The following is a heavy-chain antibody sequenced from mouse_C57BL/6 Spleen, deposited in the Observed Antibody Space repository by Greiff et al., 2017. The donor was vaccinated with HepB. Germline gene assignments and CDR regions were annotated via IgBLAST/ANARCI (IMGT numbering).Heavy chain of an antibody. CDR1: GFTFSSYA. Sequence: EVQGVESGGGLVKPGGSLKLSCAASGFTFSSYAMSWVRQTPEKRLEWVATISDGGSYTYYPDNVKGRFTISRDNAKNNLYLQMSHLKSEDTAMYYCAREREGFDYWGQGTTLTVSS. CDR3: AREREGFDY. V-gene: IGHV5-4*01. J-gene: IGHJ2*01. CDR2: ISDGGSYT.